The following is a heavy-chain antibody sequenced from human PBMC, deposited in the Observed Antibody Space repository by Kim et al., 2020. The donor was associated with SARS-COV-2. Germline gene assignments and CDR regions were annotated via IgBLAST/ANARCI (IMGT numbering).Heavy chain of an antibody. V-gene: IGHV4-59*09. CDR2: NRGST. CDR3: ARGYGI. Sequence: NRGSTNYSPSPKGRVTISVDTYKNQFSLKLASVTAADTAVYYCARGYGIWGQGTLVTVSS. J-gene: IGHJ4*02. D-gene: IGHD1-1*01.